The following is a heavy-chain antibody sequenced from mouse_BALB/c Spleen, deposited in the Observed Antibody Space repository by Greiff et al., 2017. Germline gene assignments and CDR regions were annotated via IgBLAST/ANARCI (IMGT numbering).Heavy chain of an antibody. D-gene: IGHD6-1*01. CDR1: GYTFTSYW. J-gene: IGHJ2*01. CDR2: IYPGDSYT. CDR3: TRGGLSLDY. Sequence: QVQLQQPGAELVRPGASVKLSCKASGYTFTSYWINWVKQRPGQGLEWIGNIYPGDSYTNYNQKVKDKATLTVDKSSSTAYMQLSSPTSEDSAVYYCTRGGLSLDYWGQGTTLPGSA. V-gene: IGHV1-69*02.